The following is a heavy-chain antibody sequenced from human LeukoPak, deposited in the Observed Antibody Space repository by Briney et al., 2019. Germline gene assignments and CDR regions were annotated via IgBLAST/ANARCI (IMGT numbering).Heavy chain of an antibody. J-gene: IGHJ4*02. CDR1: GFTFSSYA. CDR3: AKGQYDSSIFDY. CDR2: ISGSGGST. D-gene: IGHD3-22*01. Sequence: GGSLRLSSAASGFTFSSYAMSWVRQAPGKGLEWVSAISGSGGSTYYADSVKGRFTISRDNSKNTLYLQMNSLRAEDTAVYYCAKGQYDSSIFDYWGQGTLVTVSS. V-gene: IGHV3-23*01.